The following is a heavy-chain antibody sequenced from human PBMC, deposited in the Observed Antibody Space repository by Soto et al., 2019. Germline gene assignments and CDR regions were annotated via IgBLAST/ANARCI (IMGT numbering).Heavy chain of an antibody. V-gene: IGHV3-30-3*01. J-gene: IGHJ4*02. Sequence: QVQLVESRGGVVQPGRSLRLSCSASGFTFSDFEMYWVRQAPGKGLDWVSFISYDGSNQYYAGSVKGRFTVSRDNSKNPLFLLMNSLRPEDTAVYFCARRTGTAPRFDYWGQGTLVTVSS. CDR1: GFTFSDFE. CDR3: ARRTGTAPRFDY. CDR2: ISYDGSNQ. D-gene: IGHD1-7*01.